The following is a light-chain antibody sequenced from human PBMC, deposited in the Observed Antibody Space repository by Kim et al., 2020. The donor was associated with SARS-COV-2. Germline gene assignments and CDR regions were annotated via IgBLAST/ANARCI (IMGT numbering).Light chain of an antibody. V-gene: IGKV1-39*01. CDR1: QSISSY. Sequence: APVGDRVTITCRASQSISSYLNWYQQKPGKAPKLLIYAASSLQSGVPSRFSGSGSGTDFTLTISSLQPEDFATYYCQQSYSTPSTFGGGTKVDIK. CDR3: QQSYSTPST. J-gene: IGKJ4*01. CDR2: AAS.